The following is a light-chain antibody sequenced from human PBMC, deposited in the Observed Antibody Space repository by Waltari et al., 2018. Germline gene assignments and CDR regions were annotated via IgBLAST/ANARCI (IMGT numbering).Light chain of an antibody. Sequence: QSALTQPASASGSPGQSITISCTGTATAVGGYHYVSWYQQHPGKAPKLIIFDVSSRPSGISNRFSGSKFGNTASLTISGVQPEDEADYYCCSFTSSSTWVFGGGTKLTVL. CDR1: ATAVGGYHY. V-gene: IGLV2-14*03. J-gene: IGLJ3*02. CDR2: DVS. CDR3: CSFTSSSTWV.